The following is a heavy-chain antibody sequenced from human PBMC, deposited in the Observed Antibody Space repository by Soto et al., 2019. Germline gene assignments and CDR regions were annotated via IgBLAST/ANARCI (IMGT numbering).Heavy chain of an antibody. J-gene: IGHJ6*04. CDR3: ARGWFGPDV. CDR1: GFTLSGRS. Sequence: EVQLVESGGGLVQPGGSLSLSCAASGFTLSGRSMNWVGQAPGKGLVWVSGIDNAGTDSTYADSVKGRFTSSRDNAKNMLCLQMNSLRVEDTAVYYCARGWFGPDVWGKGTTVTVSS. V-gene: IGHV3-74*01. D-gene: IGHD3-10*01. CDR2: IDNAGTDS.